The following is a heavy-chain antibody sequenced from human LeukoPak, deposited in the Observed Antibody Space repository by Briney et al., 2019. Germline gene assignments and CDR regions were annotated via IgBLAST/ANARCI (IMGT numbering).Heavy chain of an antibody. Sequence: SETLSLTCTVSGGSISSSSYYWGWIRQPPGKGLEWIGSIYYSGSTYYNPSLKSRVTISVDTSKKQFSVKLSSVTAADTAVYYCARASDYIFDPWGQGTLVTVSS. V-gene: IGHV4-39*07. J-gene: IGHJ5*02. D-gene: IGHD4-11*01. CDR2: IYYSGST. CDR3: ARASDYIFDP. CDR1: GGSISSSSYY.